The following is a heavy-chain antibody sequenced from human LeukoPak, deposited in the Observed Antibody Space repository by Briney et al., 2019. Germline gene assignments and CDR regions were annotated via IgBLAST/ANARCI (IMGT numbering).Heavy chain of an antibody. CDR2: VHYSGST. CDR3: ARDHDSSGYYLDY. D-gene: IGHD3-22*01. J-gene: IGHJ4*02. Sequence: SETLSLTCTVSGGSFSTSYWSWIRQPPGKGLEWIGYVHYSGSTNYNPSLKSRVTISVDTSKNQFSLKLSSVTAADTAVYYCARDHDSSGYYLDYWGQGTLVTVSS. V-gene: IGHV4-59*01. CDR1: GGSFSTSY.